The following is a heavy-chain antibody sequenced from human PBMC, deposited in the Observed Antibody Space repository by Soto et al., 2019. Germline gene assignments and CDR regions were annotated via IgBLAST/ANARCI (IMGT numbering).Heavy chain of an antibody. CDR1: GGSISSSNW. CDR2: IYHSGST. J-gene: IGHJ3*02. CDR3: ASYPIAVACYSGACDI. Sequence: QVQLQESGRGLVKPSGTLSLTCAVSGGSISSSNWWSWVRQPPGKGLEWFGEIYHSGSTNYNPTLMSRVTLAVDNPQNQCSLKLSTVTAADSAVYYWASYPIAVACYSGACDIWGQGTMVTVSS. V-gene: IGHV4-4*02. D-gene: IGHD6-19*01.